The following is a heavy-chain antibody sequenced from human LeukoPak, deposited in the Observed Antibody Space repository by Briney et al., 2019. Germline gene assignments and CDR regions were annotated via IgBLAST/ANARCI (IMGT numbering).Heavy chain of an antibody. CDR3: ARGRARRASRNNWFDT. J-gene: IGHJ5*02. V-gene: IGHV1-8*03. CDR1: GYTFTSYD. Sequence: ASVKVSCKASGYTFTSYDINWVRQATGHGLEWMGLMNPNSGNTGYAHTFQGRVTITRNTSISTAYMELSSLRSEDTAVYYCARGRARRASRNNWFDTWGQGTLVTVSS. CDR2: MNPNSGNT. D-gene: IGHD2-2*01.